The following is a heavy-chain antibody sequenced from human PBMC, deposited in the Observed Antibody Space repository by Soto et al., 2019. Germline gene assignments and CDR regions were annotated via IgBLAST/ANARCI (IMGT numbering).Heavy chain of an antibody. V-gene: IGHV3-23*01. CDR1: GFTFGSYA. CDR2: ISGTGDSS. D-gene: IGHD3-10*01. CDR3: AKDNGNYGSGSFSH. J-gene: IGHJ4*02. Sequence: EVQLLESGGGLVQPGGSLRLSCAASGFTFGSYAMSWVRQAPGKGLEWVSLISGTGDSSEYANSGKGRFTISRDYSKTTVFLQMNRLRAEDTAVYFCAKDNGNYGSGSFSHWGQGTLVTVSS.